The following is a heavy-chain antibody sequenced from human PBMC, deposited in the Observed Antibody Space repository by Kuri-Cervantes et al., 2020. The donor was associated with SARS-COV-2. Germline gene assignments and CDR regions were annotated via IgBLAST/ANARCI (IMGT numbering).Heavy chain of an antibody. CDR3: ARDRVVLMVYAILGTWFDP. CDR1: GYTFTGYY. V-gene: IGHV1-2*02. D-gene: IGHD2-8*01. Sequence: ASVKVSCKASGYTFTGYYMHWVQQAPGQGLEWMGWINPNSGGTNYAQKFQGRVTMTRDTSISTAYMELSRLRSDDTAVYYRARDRVVLMVYAILGTWFDPWGQGTLVTVSS. J-gene: IGHJ5*02. CDR2: INPNSGGT.